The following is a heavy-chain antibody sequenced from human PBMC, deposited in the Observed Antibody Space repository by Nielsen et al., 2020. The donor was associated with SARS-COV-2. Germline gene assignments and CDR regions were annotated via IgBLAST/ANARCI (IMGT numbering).Heavy chain of an antibody. CDR2: ISAYNGNT. CDR1: GYTFTSYG. CDR3: ARRDAFDWSYGMDV. V-gene: IGHV1-18*01. D-gene: IGHD3-9*01. Sequence: ASVKVSCKASGYTFTSYGISWVRQAPGQGLEWMGWISAYNGNTNYAQKLQGRVTMTTDTSTSTAYMELRSLRSDDTAVYYCARRDAFDWSYGMDVWGQGTTVTVSS. J-gene: IGHJ6*02.